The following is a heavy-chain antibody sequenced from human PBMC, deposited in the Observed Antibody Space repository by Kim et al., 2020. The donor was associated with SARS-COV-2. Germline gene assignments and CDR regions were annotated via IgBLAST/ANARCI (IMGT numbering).Heavy chain of an antibody. CDR2: INTDGSDT. CDR1: GFTFSSYW. V-gene: IGHV3-74*03. Sequence: GGSLRLSCAASGFTFSSYWMHWVRQAPGKGLVWVARINTDGSDTKYADSVKGRFTISRDNAKNTLYLQMNSLRAEDTAVYYCARGGSSGWYWGQGSLFTVSS. CDR3: ARGGSSGWY. D-gene: IGHD6-19*01. J-gene: IGHJ4*02.